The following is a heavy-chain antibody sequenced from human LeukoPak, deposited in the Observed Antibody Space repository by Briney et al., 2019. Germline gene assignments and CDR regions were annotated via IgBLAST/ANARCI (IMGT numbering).Heavy chain of an antibody. J-gene: IGHJ6*02. CDR3: ARDPAAAGDYYNYGMDV. D-gene: IGHD6-13*01. Sequence: GGSLRLSCAVSGFTFRTYWMHWVRQAPGKGLVWVSRINSDGSSTSYADSVKGRFTISRDNAKNTLYLQMNSLRAEDTAVYYCARDPAAAGDYYNYGMDVWGQGTTVTVSS. V-gene: IGHV3-74*01. CDR1: GFTFRTYW. CDR2: INSDGSST.